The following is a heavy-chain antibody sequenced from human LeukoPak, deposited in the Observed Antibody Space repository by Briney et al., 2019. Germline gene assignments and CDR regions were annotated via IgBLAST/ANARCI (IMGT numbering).Heavy chain of an antibody. J-gene: IGHJ4*02. CDR1: GGSIGSNDW. Sequence: SETLSLTCTVSGGSIGSNDWWSWVRQAPGKGLEWIGEIHHSGSTVYNPSLQSRVTISLDKSRNQFSLNLSSVTAADTAVYYCAGTNFFGSGPLYWGQGTLVTVSS. CDR2: IHHSGST. CDR3: AGTNFFGSGPLY. V-gene: IGHV4-4*02. D-gene: IGHD3-10*01.